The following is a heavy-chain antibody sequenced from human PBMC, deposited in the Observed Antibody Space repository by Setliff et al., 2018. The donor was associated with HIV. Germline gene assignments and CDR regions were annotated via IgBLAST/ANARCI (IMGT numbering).Heavy chain of an antibody. D-gene: IGHD1-1*01. V-gene: IGHV1-18*01. J-gene: IGHJ3*02. CDR3: ARENEGGAFDI. CDR1: GFTFSGSA. CDR2: ISAYNGNT. Sequence: GGSLRLSCAASGFTFSGSAIHWVRQAPGQGLEWMGWISAYNGNTNSAQRLQGRVTLTTDTSTSTAYMDLRSLRSDHTAVYFCARENEGGAFDIWGQGTMVTVS.